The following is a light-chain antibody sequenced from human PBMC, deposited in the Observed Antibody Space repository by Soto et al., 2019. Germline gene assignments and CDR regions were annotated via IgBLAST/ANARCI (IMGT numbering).Light chain of an antibody. CDR1: SSDVGGYND. J-gene: IGLJ3*02. CDR3: SSYTSSTTLGV. Sequence: QSALTQPASVSGSPGQSITISCTGTSSDVGGYNDVSWYQQHPGKAPKLMIYDVSNRPSGVSNRFSGSKSGNTASLTISGLQAEDEADYYCSSYTSSTTLGVFGGGTKRTVL. CDR2: DVS. V-gene: IGLV2-14*03.